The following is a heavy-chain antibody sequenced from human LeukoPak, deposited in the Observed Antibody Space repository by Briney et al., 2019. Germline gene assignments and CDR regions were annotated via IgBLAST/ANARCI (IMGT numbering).Heavy chain of an antibody. CDR1: GFTFSSYS. CDR2: ISYDGSNK. Sequence: RGSLRLSCAASGFTFSSYSMNWVRQAPGKGLEWVAVISYDGSNKYYADSVKGRFTISRDNSKNTLYLQMNSLRAEDTAVYYCARISPLAYCGGDCYPYYFDYWGQGTLVTVSS. D-gene: IGHD2-21*02. J-gene: IGHJ4*02. V-gene: IGHV3-30*03. CDR3: ARISPLAYCGGDCYPYYFDY.